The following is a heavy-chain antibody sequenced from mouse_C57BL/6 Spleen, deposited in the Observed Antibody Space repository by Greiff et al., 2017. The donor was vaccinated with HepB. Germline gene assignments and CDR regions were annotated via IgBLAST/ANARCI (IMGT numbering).Heavy chain of an antibody. CDR2: IDPETGGT. J-gene: IGHJ4*01. Sequence: VQGVESGAELVRPGASVTLSCKASGYTFTDYEMHWVKQTPVHGLEWIGAIDPETGGTAYNQKFKGKAILTADKSSSTAYMELRSLTSEDSAVYYCTRPQSLEFDYSPMDYWGQGTSVTVSS. D-gene: IGHD2-4*01. CDR1: GYTFTDYE. CDR3: TRPQSLEFDYSPMDY. V-gene: IGHV1-15*01.